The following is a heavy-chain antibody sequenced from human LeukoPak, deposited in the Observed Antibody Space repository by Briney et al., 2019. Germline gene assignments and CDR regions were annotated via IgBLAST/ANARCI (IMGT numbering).Heavy chain of an antibody. CDR1: TFTFSSYD. D-gene: IGHD3-22*01. V-gene: IGHV3-30-3*01. CDR3: ARGRDTSGYSALFY. J-gene: IGHJ4*02. Sequence: GGSLRLSCAASTFTFSSYDMHWVRQAPGKGLEWVAAISYDGSTKYYADSVKGRFTISRDNSKITLYLQINSLRAEDTAVYHCARGRDTSGYSALFYWGQGTLVTVSS. CDR2: ISYDGSTK.